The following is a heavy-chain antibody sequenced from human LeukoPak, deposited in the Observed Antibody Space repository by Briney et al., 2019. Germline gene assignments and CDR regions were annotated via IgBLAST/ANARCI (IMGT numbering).Heavy chain of an antibody. D-gene: IGHD4-17*01. V-gene: IGHV4-34*01. J-gene: IGHJ4*02. CDR2: IYYSGST. CDR1: GGSFSDYY. CDR3: ARHYGPFDY. Sequence: PSETLSLTCAVYGGSFSDYYWSWIRQPPGKGLEWIGSIYYSGSTYYNPSLKSRVTISVDTSKNQFSLKLSSVTAADTAVYYCARHYGPFDYWGQGTLVTVSS.